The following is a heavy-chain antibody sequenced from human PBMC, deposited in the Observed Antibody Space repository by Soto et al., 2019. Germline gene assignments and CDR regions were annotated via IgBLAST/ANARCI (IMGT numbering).Heavy chain of an antibody. J-gene: IGHJ6*02. D-gene: IGHD3-3*01. Sequence: EVQLLESGGGLVQPGGSLRLSCAAAGFTFSNYALTWVRQSPGKGLEWVSTFSGSGGSTYYADSVRGRFTISRDNSKNTRFLQMNSLRVEDTAIDDCARDWTGDTCPCLDVWGQGTTVSVSS. CDR2: FSGSGGST. CDR3: ARDWTGDTCPCLDV. CDR1: GFTFSNYA. V-gene: IGHV3-23*01.